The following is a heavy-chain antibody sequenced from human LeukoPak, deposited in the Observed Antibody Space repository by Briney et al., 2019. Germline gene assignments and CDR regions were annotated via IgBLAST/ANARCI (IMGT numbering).Heavy chain of an antibody. Sequence: GGSLRLSCAASGFIYSSYWMSWVRQAPGKGLEWVANIKQDGSEKYYVDSVKGRFTISRDNAKNSLYLQMNSQRAEDTAVYYCASDPLSYGSGGVDYWGQGTLVTVSS. J-gene: IGHJ4*02. D-gene: IGHD3-10*01. CDR2: IKQDGSEK. CDR3: ASDPLSYGSGGVDY. CDR1: GFIYSSYW. V-gene: IGHV3-7*01.